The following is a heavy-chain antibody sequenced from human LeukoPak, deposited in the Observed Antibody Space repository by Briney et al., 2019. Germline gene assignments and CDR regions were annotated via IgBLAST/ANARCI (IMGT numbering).Heavy chain of an antibody. V-gene: IGHV1-24*01. D-gene: IGHD6-19*01. Sequence: ASVKVSCKVSGYTLTELSMHWVRQAPGKGLEWMGGFDPEGGETIYAQEFQGRVTMTEDTSTDTAYMELSSLRSEDTAVYYCATDLRAAVAGYFEDYWGQGTLVTVSS. J-gene: IGHJ4*02. CDR3: ATDLRAAVAGYFEDY. CDR1: GYTLTELS. CDR2: FDPEGGET.